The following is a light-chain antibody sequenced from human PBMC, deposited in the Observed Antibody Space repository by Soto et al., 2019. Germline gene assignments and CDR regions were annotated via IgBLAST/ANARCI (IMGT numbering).Light chain of an antibody. Sequence: SYELTQPPSVSVAPGQTARITCGGNNIGSKSVHWYQQKPGQAPVLVIYDDNGRPSGIPERFSGSNSGNTASLTVSGLRAEDEADYYCSSYAGSNNFVFGSGTKLTVL. CDR2: DDN. CDR3: SSYAGSNNFV. CDR1: NIGSKS. V-gene: IGLV3-21*02. J-gene: IGLJ1*01.